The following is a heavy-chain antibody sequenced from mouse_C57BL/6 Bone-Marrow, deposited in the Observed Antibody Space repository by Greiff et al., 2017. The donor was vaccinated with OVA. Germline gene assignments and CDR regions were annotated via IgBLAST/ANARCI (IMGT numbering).Heavy chain of an antibody. CDR1: GFSLSTFGMG. D-gene: IGHD1-1*01. CDR2: IWWDDDK. Sequence: QVQLKESGPGILQPSQTLSLTCSFSGFSLSTFGMGVGWIRQPSGKGLEWLAHIWWDDDKYYNPALKSRLTISKDTSKNQVFLKIANVDTADTATYYCARIRDGSSFYAMDYWGQGTSVTVSS. J-gene: IGHJ4*01. CDR3: ARIRDGSSFYAMDY. V-gene: IGHV8-8*01.